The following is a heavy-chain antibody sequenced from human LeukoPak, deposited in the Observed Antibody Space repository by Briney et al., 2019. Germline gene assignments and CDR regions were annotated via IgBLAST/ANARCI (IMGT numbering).Heavy chain of an antibody. J-gene: IGHJ6*03. CDR1: GFTFSSYA. CDR3: ARGPMVRGVTPYYMDV. D-gene: IGHD3-10*01. CDR2: IIPIFGTA. V-gene: IGHV1-69*01. Sequence: PGGSLRLSCAASGFTFSSYAISWVRQAPGQGLEWMGGIIPIFGTANYAQKFQGRVTITADESTSTAYMELSSLRSEDTAVYYCARGPMVRGVTPYYMDVWGKGTTVTVSS.